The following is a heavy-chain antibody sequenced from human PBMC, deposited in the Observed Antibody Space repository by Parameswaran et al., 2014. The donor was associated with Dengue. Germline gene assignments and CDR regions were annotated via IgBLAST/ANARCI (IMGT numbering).Heavy chain of an antibody. CDR3: ARDSITIFGVVIMGAQVWFDP. Sequence: WVRQAPGQGLEWMGWISAYNGNTNYAQKLQGRVTMTTDTSTSTAYMELRSLRSDDTAVYYCARDSITIFGVVIMGAQVWFDPWGQGTLVTVSS. D-gene: IGHD3-3*01. CDR2: ISAYNGNT. V-gene: IGHV1-18*01. J-gene: IGHJ5*02.